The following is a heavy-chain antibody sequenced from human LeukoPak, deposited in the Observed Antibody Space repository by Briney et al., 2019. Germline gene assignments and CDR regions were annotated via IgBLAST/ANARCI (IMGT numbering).Heavy chain of an antibody. V-gene: IGHV4-39*07. J-gene: IGHJ4*02. Sequence: GSLRLSCAASGFTFSSYWMSWIRQPPGKGLEWIGSIYYSGSTYYNPSLKSRVTISVDTSKNQFSLKLSSVTAADTAVYYCARDFREYDFWSGYSDYWGQGTLVTVSS. D-gene: IGHD3-3*01. CDR2: IYYSGST. CDR3: ARDFREYDFWSGYSDY. CDR1: GFTFSSYW.